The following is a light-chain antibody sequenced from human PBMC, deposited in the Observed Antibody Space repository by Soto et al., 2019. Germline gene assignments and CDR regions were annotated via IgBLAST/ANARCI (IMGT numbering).Light chain of an antibody. V-gene: IGKV3-15*01. J-gene: IGKJ1*01. CDR1: QSVGGN. Sequence: EIVLTQSPGTLSLSPGERATLSCRASQSVGGNYLTWYQQKPGQAPRLLIYGASIRATGIPARFSGSGSGTEFTLTISTLQSEDFAIYYCQHYNNWPPWTFGQGTKVDIK. CDR3: QHYNNWPPWT. CDR2: GAS.